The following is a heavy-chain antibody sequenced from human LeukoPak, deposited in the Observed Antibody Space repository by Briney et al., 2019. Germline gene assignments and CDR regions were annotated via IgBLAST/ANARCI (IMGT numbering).Heavy chain of an antibody. CDR2: ISYDGSNK. V-gene: IGHV3-30-3*01. Sequence: GGSLRLSCAASGFTFSSYAMHWVRQAPGKGLEWVAVISYDGSNKYYADSVKGRFTISRDNSKNTLYLQMNSLRAEDTAVYYCARDRSSPLLWFGEEPDYWGQGTLVTVSS. CDR1: GFTFSSYA. D-gene: IGHD3-10*01. CDR3: ARDRSSPLLWFGEEPDY. J-gene: IGHJ4*02.